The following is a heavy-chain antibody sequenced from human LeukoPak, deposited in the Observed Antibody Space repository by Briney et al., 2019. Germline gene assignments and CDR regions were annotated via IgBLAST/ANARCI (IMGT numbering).Heavy chain of an antibody. V-gene: IGHV3-66*02. Sequence: GGSLRLSCAASGFIFSGDFMSWVRQAPGKGLEWVSVIYSDGSTYYADSVKGRFTISRDNSKNTLSLQMNSLRAEDTAVYYCARAYDSTGYFFDYWGQGTLVTVSS. CDR2: IYSDGST. J-gene: IGHJ4*02. CDR1: GFIFSGDF. D-gene: IGHD3-22*01. CDR3: ARAYDSTGYFFDY.